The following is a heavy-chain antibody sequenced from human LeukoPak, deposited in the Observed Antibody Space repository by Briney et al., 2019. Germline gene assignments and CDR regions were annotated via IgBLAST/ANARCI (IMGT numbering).Heavy chain of an antibody. Sequence: SETLSLTCAVYGGSFSGYYWSWIRQPPGKGLEWIGEINHSGSTNYNPSLKSRVTISVDRSKNQFSLKLSSVTAADTAVYYCASILGNDAFDIWGQGTMVTVSS. J-gene: IGHJ3*02. CDR3: ASILGNDAFDI. CDR1: GGSFSGYY. D-gene: IGHD7-27*01. CDR2: INHSGST. V-gene: IGHV4-34*01.